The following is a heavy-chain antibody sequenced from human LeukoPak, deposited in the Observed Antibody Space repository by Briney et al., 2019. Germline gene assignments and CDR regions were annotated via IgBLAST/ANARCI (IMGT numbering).Heavy chain of an antibody. CDR2: IYHSGST. CDR3: ARRGSGSYYKSWWFDP. V-gene: IGHV4-39*07. CDR1: GGSISSSSYY. D-gene: IGHD3-10*01. Sequence: PSETLSLTCTVSGGSISSSSYYWGWIRQPPGKGLEWIGSIYHSGSTYYNPSLKSRVTISVDTSKNQFSLKLSSVTAADTAVYYCARRGSGSYYKSWWFDPWGQGTLVTVSS. J-gene: IGHJ5*02.